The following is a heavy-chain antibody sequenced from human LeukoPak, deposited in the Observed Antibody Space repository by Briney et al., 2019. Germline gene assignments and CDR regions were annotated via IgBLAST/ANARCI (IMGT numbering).Heavy chain of an antibody. Sequence: PGGSLRLSCEASGFIFYDHGMSWVRQVPGKGLELVSAISGSGGSTYYADSVKGRFTISRDNSKNTPYLQMNSLRAEDTAVYYCAKEGGRAAGTNWFDPWGQGTLVTVSS. J-gene: IGHJ5*02. D-gene: IGHD6-13*01. V-gene: IGHV3-23*01. CDR2: ISGSGGST. CDR3: AKEGGRAAGTNWFDP. CDR1: GFIFYDHG.